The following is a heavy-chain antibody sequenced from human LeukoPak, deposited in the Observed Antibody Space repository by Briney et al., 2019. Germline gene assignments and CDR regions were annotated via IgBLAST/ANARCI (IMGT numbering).Heavy chain of an antibody. Sequence: ASVKVSCKASGYTFTGYYMHWVRQAPGQGLEWMGWINPNSGGTNYAQKFQGRVTMTRDTSISTAYMELSRLRSDDTAVYYCARDRSLGVRGVINLHYYYYYMDVWGKGTTVTISS. V-gene: IGHV1-2*02. D-gene: IGHD3-10*01. J-gene: IGHJ6*03. CDR3: ARDRSLGVRGVINLHYYYYYMDV. CDR1: GYTFTGYY. CDR2: INPNSGGT.